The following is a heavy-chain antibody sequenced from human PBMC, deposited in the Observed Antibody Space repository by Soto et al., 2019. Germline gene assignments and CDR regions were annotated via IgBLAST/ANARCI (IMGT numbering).Heavy chain of an antibody. Sequence: PSETLSLTCTVSGGSISSYYWSWIRQPPGKGLEWIGYIYYSGSTNYNPSLKSRVTISVDTSKNQFSLKLSSVTAADTAVYYCARRSYNTIFGEWVDHWGQGTLVTVSS. D-gene: IGHD3-3*01. CDR3: ARRSYNTIFGEWVDH. CDR1: GGSISSYY. J-gene: IGHJ5*02. CDR2: IYYSGST. V-gene: IGHV4-59*08.